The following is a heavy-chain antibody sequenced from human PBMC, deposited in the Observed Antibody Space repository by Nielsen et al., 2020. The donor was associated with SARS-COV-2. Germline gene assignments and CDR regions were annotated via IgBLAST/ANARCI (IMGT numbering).Heavy chain of an antibody. CDR1: GFTFSSYA. CDR3: VRASGWTNFDY. Sequence: GESLKISCAASGFTFSSYAMHWIRQAPGRGLEYVSAIGDDGVATYYADSVDGRFTISRDNSKNTLYLQMNSLSGDDTAVYYCVRASGWTNFDYWGQGTLVTVSS. V-gene: IGHV3-64D*06. D-gene: IGHD6-19*01. J-gene: IGHJ4*02. CDR2: IGDDGVAT.